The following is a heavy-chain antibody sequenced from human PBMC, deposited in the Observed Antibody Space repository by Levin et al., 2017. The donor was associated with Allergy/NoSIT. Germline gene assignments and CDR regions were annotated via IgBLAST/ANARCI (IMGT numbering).Heavy chain of an antibody. V-gene: IGHV3-23*01. CDR2: ISDSGGST. J-gene: IGHJ4*02. Sequence: PGGSLRLSCAASGFTFSSYAMNWVRQAPGQGLEWVSVISDSGGSTVYADSVKGRFTISRDNSKNTLYLQMDSLRAEDTAVYYCAKCDEIVRRFGGNSFGRSFDHWGQGTLVTVSS. CDR3: AKCDEIVRRFGGNSFGRSFDH. D-gene: IGHD4-23*01. CDR1: GFTFSSYA.